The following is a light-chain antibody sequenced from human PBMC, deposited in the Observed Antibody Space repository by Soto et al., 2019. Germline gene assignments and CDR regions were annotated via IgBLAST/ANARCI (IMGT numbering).Light chain of an antibody. CDR1: SPNIGAGHD. J-gene: IGLJ1*01. CDR2: GNG. Sequence: QSVLTPPPSVSGAPGQRVTISCTGSSPNIGAGHDVHWYQHLPGTAPKLLIYGNGNRPSGIPDRFSGSKSGTSASLAITGLQAEDEADYYCQSYDTSLSGSEVFGTGTKVTVL. CDR3: QSYDTSLSGSEV. V-gene: IGLV1-40*01.